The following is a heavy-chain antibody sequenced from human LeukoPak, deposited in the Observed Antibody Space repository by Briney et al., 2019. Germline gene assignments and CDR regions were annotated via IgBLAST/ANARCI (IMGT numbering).Heavy chain of an antibody. CDR2: IYYSGST. CDR3: ARQTPDENWFDP. J-gene: IGHJ5*02. D-gene: IGHD1-14*01. V-gene: IGHV4-39*01. CDR1: GGSISSYY. Sequence: SETLSLTCTVSGGSISSYYWSWIRQPPGKGLEWIGSIYYSGSTYYNPSLKSRVTISVDTSKNQFSLKLSSVTAADTAVYYCARQTPDENWFDPWGRGTLVTVSS.